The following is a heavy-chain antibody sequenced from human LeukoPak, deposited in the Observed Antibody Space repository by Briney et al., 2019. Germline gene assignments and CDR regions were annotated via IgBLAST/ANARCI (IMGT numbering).Heavy chain of an antibody. CDR3: ARAWRTTVNYFDY. CDR1: GYSFTSYG. V-gene: IGHV1-18*01. Sequence: ASVKVSCKASGYSFTSYGISWVRQAPGQGIEWMGWISGYNGNTNYAQKLQGKVTMTTDTSTSTAYMELRSLRSDDTAVYYCARAWRTTVNYFDYWGQGTLVTVSS. CDR2: ISGYNGNT. D-gene: IGHD1-1*01. J-gene: IGHJ4*02.